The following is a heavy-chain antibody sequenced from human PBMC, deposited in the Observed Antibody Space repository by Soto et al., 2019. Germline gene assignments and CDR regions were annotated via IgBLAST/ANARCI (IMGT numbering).Heavy chain of an antibody. V-gene: IGHV3-9*01. J-gene: IGHJ6*02. CDR2: ISWNSGSI. Sequence: EVQLVESGGGLVQPGRSLTLSCAASGFTLDDYAMHWVRQAPGKGLEWVSGISWNSGSIGYADSVQGRFTISRDNAKNSLYLQMNSLRAEDTAVYYCARDIKGATIFGVVMSYYYGMDVWGQGTTVTVSS. D-gene: IGHD3-3*01. CDR1: GFTLDDYA. CDR3: ARDIKGATIFGVVMSYYYGMDV.